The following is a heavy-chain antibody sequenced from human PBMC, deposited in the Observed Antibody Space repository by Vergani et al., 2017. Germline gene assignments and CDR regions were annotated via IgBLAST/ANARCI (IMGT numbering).Heavy chain of an antibody. D-gene: IGHD1-26*01. J-gene: IGHJ4*02. V-gene: IGHV3-23*01. CDR1: GFTFSSYA. CDR2: ISGSDGSP. CDR3: AKTPVTYYGEYDGY. Sequence: EVQLLESGGGLVQPGGSLRLSCAASGFTFSSYAMSCVRQAPGKGLEWVSAISGSDGSPYYADSVKGRFTISRENTKNTLYLQMNSLRAEDTAVYYCAKTPVTYYGEYDGYWGQGTLVTVSS.